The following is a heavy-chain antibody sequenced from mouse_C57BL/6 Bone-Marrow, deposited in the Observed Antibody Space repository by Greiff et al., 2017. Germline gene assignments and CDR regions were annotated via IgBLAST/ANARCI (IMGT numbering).Heavy chain of an antibody. CDR1: GYTFTEYT. J-gene: IGHJ2*01. D-gene: IGHD1-1*01. Sequence: VQLQQSGAELVKPGASVKLSCKASGYTFTEYTIHWVKQRSGQGLEWIGWFYPGSGSIKYNEKYKDKATLTADKSSSTVYMELSRMTSEDAAVYFCARHERDYYGSSHYFDYWGQGTTLTVSS. V-gene: IGHV1-62-2*01. CDR2: FYPGSGSI. CDR3: ARHERDYYGSSHYFDY.